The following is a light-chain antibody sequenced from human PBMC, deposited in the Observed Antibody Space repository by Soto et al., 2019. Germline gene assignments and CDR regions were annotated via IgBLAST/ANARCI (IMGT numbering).Light chain of an antibody. V-gene: IGLV7-43*01. J-gene: IGLJ2*01. CDR2: STT. CDR1: TGPVTSDNY. CDR3: LPYYGAAVV. Sequence: QTVVTQEPSLTGSPGGTGTLTCASSTGPVTSDNYPNWCQHKPGQAPRALIYSTTKKHSWTPARFSGSLLGGKAALTLSGVQPEYEADYYCLPYYGAAVVFGGGTKLTVL.